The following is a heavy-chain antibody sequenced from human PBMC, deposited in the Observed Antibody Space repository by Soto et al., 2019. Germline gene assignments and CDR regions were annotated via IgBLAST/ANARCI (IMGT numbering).Heavy chain of an antibody. D-gene: IGHD6-13*01. Sequence: GGSLRLSCAASGFTFRSFTMNWVRQAPGKGLEWVSTISSNSAYIYYTDALRGRFTISGDNAKNSLHLQMNSLRAEDTAVYYCTRDASRDSSARGWFDPWGPGTLVTVSS. CDR1: GFTFRSFT. V-gene: IGHV3-21*01. CDR2: ISSNSAYI. CDR3: TRDASRDSSARGWFDP. J-gene: IGHJ5*02.